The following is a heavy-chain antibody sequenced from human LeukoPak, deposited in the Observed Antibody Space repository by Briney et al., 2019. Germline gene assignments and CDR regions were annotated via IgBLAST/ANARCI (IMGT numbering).Heavy chain of an antibody. CDR1: GFTFDDYG. CDR3: ARVPPQRDHLYYFDY. Sequence: PGGSLRLSCAASGFTFDDYGMSWVRQAPGKGLEWVSGINWNGGSTGYADSVKGRFTISRDNAKNSLYLQMNSLRAEDTALYYCARVPPQRDHLYYFDYWGQGSLVTVSS. CDR2: INWNGGST. J-gene: IGHJ4*02. V-gene: IGHV3-20*04. D-gene: IGHD1-14*01.